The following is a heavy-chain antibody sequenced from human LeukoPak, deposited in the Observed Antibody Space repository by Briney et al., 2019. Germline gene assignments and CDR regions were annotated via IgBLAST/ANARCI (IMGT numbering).Heavy chain of an antibody. J-gene: IGHJ4*02. CDR3: ARQSIEMTTISDYFDY. CDR2: IYPGDSDT. V-gene: IGHV5-51*01. CDR1: GYSFTSYW. D-gene: IGHD5-24*01. Sequence: GEPLKISCKGSGYSFTSYWIGCVRQMPGKGLEWMGIIYPGDSDTRYSPSFQGQVTISADKSISTAYLQWSSLKASDTAIYYCARQSIEMTTISDYFDYWGQGTLVTVSS.